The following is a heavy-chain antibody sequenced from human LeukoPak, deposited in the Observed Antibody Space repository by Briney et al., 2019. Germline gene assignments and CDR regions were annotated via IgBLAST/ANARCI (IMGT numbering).Heavy chain of an antibody. V-gene: IGHV4-34*01. CDR1: GGSFSGYY. CDR3: ASGGSYDY. D-gene: IGHD1-26*01. CDR2: INHSGST. Sequence: SETLSLTCAVYGGSFSGYYWSWIRRPPGKGLEWIGEINHSGSTNYNPSLKSRVTISVDTSKNQFSLKLSSVTAADTAVYYCASGGSYDYWGQGTLVTVSS. J-gene: IGHJ4*02.